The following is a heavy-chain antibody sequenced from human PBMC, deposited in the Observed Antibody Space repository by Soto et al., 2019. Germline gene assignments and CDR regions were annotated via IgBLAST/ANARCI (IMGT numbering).Heavy chain of an antibody. Sequence: GGSLRLSCAASGFTFSNAWMNWVRQAPGKGLEWVGRIKSKTDGGTTDYAAPVKGRFTISRDDSKNTLYLQMNSLKTEDTAVYYCTIPTVTLTYYYYYGMDVWGQATTVTVSS. J-gene: IGHJ6*02. CDR1: GFTFSNAW. CDR3: TIPTVTLTYYYYYGMDV. V-gene: IGHV3-15*07. CDR2: IKSKTDGGTT. D-gene: IGHD4-17*01.